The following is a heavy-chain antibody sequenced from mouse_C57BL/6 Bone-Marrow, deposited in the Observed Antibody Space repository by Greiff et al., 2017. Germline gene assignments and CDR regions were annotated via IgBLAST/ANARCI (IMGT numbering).Heavy chain of an antibody. V-gene: IGHV1-59*01. CDR3: ARSGLRVPYWYFDV. J-gene: IGHJ1*03. Sequence: QVQLQQPGAELVRPGTSVKLSCKASGYTFTSYWMHWVKQRPGQGLEWIGVIDPSDSYTNYNQKFKGKATLTVDTSSSTAYMQPSSLTSEDSAVYYCARSGLRVPYWYFDVWGTGTTVTVSS. D-gene: IGHD2-4*01. CDR2: IDPSDSYT. CDR1: GYTFTSYW.